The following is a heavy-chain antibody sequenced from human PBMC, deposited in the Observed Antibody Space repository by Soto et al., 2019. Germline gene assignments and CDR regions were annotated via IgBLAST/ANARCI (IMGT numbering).Heavy chain of an antibody. Sequence: SETLSLTFGVYGGSFRNYYWIWVRQPPWKGRESIGEVNHSGEATYNPSLQSRITISLDTSNNQFSLKMPSVTAADTAMYFCTRAEPFTRSWFEPWRQRTQVTVSS. J-gene: IGHJ5*02. CDR1: GGSFRNYY. CDR2: VNHSGEA. CDR3: TRAEPFTRSWFEP. V-gene: IGHV4-34*01.